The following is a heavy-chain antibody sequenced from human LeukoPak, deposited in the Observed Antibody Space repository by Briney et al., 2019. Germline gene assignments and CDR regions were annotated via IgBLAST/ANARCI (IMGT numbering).Heavy chain of an antibody. CDR1: GLTFNSYA. J-gene: IGHJ4*02. D-gene: IGHD1-7*01. CDR2: IGSSGNTI. Sequence: GGSLRLSCAASGLTFNSYAMSWVRQAPGKGLEWVSYIGSSGNTIYYADSVKGRFTISRDNAKKSLYLQMNSLRAEDTAVYYCAGAFHNWDFYWGQGTLVTVSS. CDR3: AGAFHNWDFY. V-gene: IGHV3-48*04.